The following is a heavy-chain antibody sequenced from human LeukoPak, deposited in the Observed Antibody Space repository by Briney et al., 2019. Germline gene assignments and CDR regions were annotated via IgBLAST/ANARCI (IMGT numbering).Heavy chain of an antibody. V-gene: IGHV1-69*13. J-gene: IGHJ3*01. CDR2: RIPIFDKI. CDR1: GGTFSDYT. Sequence: SVKVSCKASGGTFSDYTISWLRQAPGQGLEWMGGRIPIFDKIKYAQKFQGRVTITADGDTTAYMELSGLTSEDTAMYYCARDCSGTTCYLPAGTFDLWGQGAMVAVSS. D-gene: IGHD2-2*01. CDR3: ARDCSGTTCYLPAGTFDL.